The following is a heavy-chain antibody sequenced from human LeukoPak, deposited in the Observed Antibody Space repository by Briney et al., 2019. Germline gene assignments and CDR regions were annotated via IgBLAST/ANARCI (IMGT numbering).Heavy chain of an antibody. Sequence: PGGSLRLSCAASGFTVRDNYMTWVRQAPGEGLEWVSNIHRDGSTYYTDSVKGRFTISRDSSKNTLYLHMYNRRLEDTAVYFCATYRRAFDVWGLGTVVTVSS. CDR3: ATYRRAFDV. V-gene: IGHV3-53*01. J-gene: IGHJ3*01. CDR1: GFTVRDNY. CDR2: IHRDGST. D-gene: IGHD1-26*01.